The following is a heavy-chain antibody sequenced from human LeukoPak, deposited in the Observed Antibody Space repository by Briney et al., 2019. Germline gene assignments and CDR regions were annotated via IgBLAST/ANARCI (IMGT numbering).Heavy chain of an antibody. CDR2: IYHSGST. D-gene: IGHD2-2*01. CDR1: GYSISSGYY. Sequence: SETLSLTCTVSGYSISSGYYWGWIRQPPGKGLEWIGSIYHSGSTYYNPSLKSRVTMSVDTSKNQFSLKLSSVTAADTAVYYCARTLGYCSSTSCQRFDPWGQGTLVTVSS. J-gene: IGHJ5*02. V-gene: IGHV4-38-2*02. CDR3: ARTLGYCSSTSCQRFDP.